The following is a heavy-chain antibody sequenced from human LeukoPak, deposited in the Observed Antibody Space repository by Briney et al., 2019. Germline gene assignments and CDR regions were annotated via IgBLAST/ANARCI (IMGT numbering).Heavy chain of an antibody. V-gene: IGHV4-39*02. D-gene: IGHD2-2*01. J-gene: IGHJ4*02. CDR2: IYYSGST. CDR1: GGSISSSSYY. Sequence: SETLSLTCTVSGGSISSSSYYWGWIRQPPGKGLEWIGSIYYSGSTYYNPSLKSRVTISVDTSKNQFSLKLSSVTAADTAVYYCARELVVPAAKDYWGQGTLVTVSS. CDR3: ARELVVPAAKDY.